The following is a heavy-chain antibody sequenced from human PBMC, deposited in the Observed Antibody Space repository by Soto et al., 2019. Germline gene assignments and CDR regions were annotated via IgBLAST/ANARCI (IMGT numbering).Heavy chain of an antibody. Sequence: QLVQSGAEVQKSGASVKVSCKASGYSFTSQRINWVRQAPGQGLEWMGSISPYKGNTNYAQGIEGRVTMTADTSPDTASMELRSLNSDDTAVSYCATAHGSYRPLSLWGQGTLVTVSS. J-gene: IGHJ4*02. D-gene: IGHD1-26*01. CDR2: ISPYKGNT. CDR1: GYSFTSQR. CDR3: ATAHGSYRPLSL. V-gene: IGHV1-18*01.